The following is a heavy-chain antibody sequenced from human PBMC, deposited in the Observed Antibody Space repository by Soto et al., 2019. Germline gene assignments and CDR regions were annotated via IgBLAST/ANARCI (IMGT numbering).Heavy chain of an antibody. V-gene: IGHV4-30-4*01. CDR1: GTSITSSDYF. D-gene: IGHD6-13*01. J-gene: IGHJ4*02. CDR3: ARGEPFDYSASWYVF. CDR2: IYYSVST. Sequence: QVQLQESGPGLVKPSQTLSLTCSVSGTSITSSDYFWSWIRQPPGKALEWIGYIYYSVSTYYSPSLKSRVAMSIDTSKNQFSLTLSSVTAAATAVYYCARGEPFDYSASWYVFWGQGVRVTVSS.